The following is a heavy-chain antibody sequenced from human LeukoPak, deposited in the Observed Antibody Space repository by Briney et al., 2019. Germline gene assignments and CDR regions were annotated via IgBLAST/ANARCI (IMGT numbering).Heavy chain of an antibody. Sequence: GGSLRLSCAVSGFTLSNNYMSWVRQAPGKGLEWVSVIYSTGGIHYADSVKGRFTISRDSSKNTLFLQMSNLRAEDTAVYYCARFYFDSSGQNSRAYWGQGTQGTVSA. V-gene: IGHV3-66*01. J-gene: IGHJ4*02. CDR3: ARFYFDSSGQNSRAY. CDR2: IYSTGGI. CDR1: GFTLSNNY. D-gene: IGHD3-22*01.